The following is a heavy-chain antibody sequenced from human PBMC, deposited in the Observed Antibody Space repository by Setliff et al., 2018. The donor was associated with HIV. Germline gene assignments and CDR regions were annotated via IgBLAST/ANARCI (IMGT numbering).Heavy chain of an antibody. V-gene: IGHV4-34*12. CDR3: ARDLAWPGYFDY. Sequence: SETLSLTCAVYGGSFSGYYWSWIRQSPGKGLEWIGTMFRTGTSYYNPSLTSRVTISQDKSKNQFSLKLSSVTAADTAVYYCARDLAWPGYFDYWGQGTLVTVSS. CDR2: MFRTGTS. J-gene: IGHJ4*02. CDR1: GGSFSGYY. D-gene: IGHD3-10*01.